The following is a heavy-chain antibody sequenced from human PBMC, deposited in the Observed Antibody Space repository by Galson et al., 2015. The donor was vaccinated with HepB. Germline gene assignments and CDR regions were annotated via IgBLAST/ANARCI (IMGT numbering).Heavy chain of an antibody. J-gene: IGHJ6*02. D-gene: IGHD2-21*01. V-gene: IGHV3-30*18. Sequence: SLRLSCAASGFTFSSYGMHWVRQAPGKGLGWVAVISYDGSNKYYADSVKGRFTISRDNSKNTLYLQMNSLRAEDTAVYYCAKSQFVVEDYYGMDVWGQGTTVTVSS. CDR3: AKSQFVVEDYYGMDV. CDR1: GFTFSSYG. CDR2: ISYDGSNK.